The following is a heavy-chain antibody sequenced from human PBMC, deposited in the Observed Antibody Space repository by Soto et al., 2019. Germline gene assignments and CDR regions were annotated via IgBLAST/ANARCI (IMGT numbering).Heavy chain of an antibody. Sequence: SETLSLTCAVYGGSFSGYYWSWIRQPPGKGLEWIGEINHSGSTNYNPSLKSRVTISVDTSKNQFSLKLSSVTAADTAVYYCARGQSGWYPGWGQGTLVTDSS. V-gene: IGHV4-34*01. D-gene: IGHD6-19*01. CDR1: GGSFSGYY. CDR3: ARGQSGWYPG. CDR2: INHSGST. J-gene: IGHJ4*01.